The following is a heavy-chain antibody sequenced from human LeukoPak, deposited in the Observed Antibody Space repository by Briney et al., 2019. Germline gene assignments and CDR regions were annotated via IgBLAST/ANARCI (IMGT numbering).Heavy chain of an antibody. CDR2: INHSGNT. V-gene: IGHV4-34*01. D-gene: IGHD1-26*01. CDR1: GGSFSGHY. J-gene: IGHJ4*02. CDR3: ARQGSGSSYYYYTFPY. Sequence: TSETLSLTCAVNGGSFSGHYWSWIRQPPGRGLEWIGEINHSGNTNYNPSLKSRVTISVDTSKNQFFLNLSSLTAADTAVYYCARQGSGSSYYYYTFPYWGQGTLVTVSS.